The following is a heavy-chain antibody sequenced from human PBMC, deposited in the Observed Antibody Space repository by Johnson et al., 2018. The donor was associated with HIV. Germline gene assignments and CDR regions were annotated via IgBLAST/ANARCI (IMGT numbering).Heavy chain of an antibody. Sequence: QVQLVESGGGVVQPGRSLRLSCAASGFTFSSYAMHWVRQAPGKGLEWVAVIWYDGSNKYYADSVKGRFTISRDNSKNTLYLQMNSLRAEDTAVYYWARGDIGWNDDVAFDIWGQGTMVTVSS. D-gene: IGHD1-1*01. CDR3: ARGDIGWNDDVAFDI. J-gene: IGHJ3*02. V-gene: IGHV3-33*08. CDR1: GFTFSSYA. CDR2: IWYDGSNK.